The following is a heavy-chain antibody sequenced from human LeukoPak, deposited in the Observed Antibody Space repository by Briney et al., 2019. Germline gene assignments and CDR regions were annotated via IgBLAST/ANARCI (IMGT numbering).Heavy chain of an antibody. CDR3: ARGNYDFFSAGSGLSYYMDV. D-gene: IGHD3-3*01. CDR2: IIPIFGTA. V-gene: IGHV1-69*05. Sequence: SSVKVSCKASGGTFSSYAISWVRQAPGQGLEWMGGIIPIFGTANYAQKFQGRVTITTDESTSTAYMELSSLRSEDTAVYYCARGNYDFFSAGSGLSYYMDVWGKGTTVTVSS. CDR1: GGTFSSYA. J-gene: IGHJ6*03.